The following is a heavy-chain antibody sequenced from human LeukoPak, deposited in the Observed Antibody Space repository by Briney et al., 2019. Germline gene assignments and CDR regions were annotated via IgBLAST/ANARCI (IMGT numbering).Heavy chain of an antibody. CDR3: AKDHYCSSTSCYYTGYNYGMDV. CDR2: ISYDGSNK. V-gene: IGHV3-30*18. D-gene: IGHD2-2*01. CDR1: GFTFSSYG. J-gene: IGHJ6*04. Sequence: GSLGLSCAGSGFTFSSYGMHGVRQAPGKGLEGVAVISYDGSNKYYADSVEGRFTISRGNSKNTLYLQMNSLRAEDTAVYYCAKDHYCSSTSCYYTGYNYGMDVWGKGTTVTVSS.